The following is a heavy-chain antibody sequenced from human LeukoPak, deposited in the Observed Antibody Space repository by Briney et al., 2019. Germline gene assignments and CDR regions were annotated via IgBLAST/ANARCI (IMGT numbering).Heavy chain of an antibody. CDR3: ARQRGGSCYEDTYYFDY. CDR2: IYNSGNT. V-gene: IGHV4-59*08. Sequence: PETLSLTCTVSGGSTRRYSWSWIPQPPGEGLERIGYIYNSGNTNYNPSLKSRVTISVDTPKNQFSLKLSSVAAADTAVYYCARQRGGSCYEDTYYFDYWGQGTLVTVSS. D-gene: IGHD2-15*01. J-gene: IGHJ4*02. CDR1: GGSTRRYS.